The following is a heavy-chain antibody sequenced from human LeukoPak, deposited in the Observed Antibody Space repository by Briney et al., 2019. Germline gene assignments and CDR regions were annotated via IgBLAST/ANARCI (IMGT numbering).Heavy chain of an antibody. D-gene: IGHD1-1*01. CDR2: ISHSGST. Sequence: SETLSLTCAVFGGSFSGYYWSWIRQPPGRGLEWIGEISHSGSTNYNPSLKGRVTISVDTSKNQFSLKVRSVTAADTAVYYCARSERGWSFDLWGRGTLVTVSS. CDR3: ARSERGWSFDL. J-gene: IGHJ2*01. V-gene: IGHV4-34*01. CDR1: GGSFSGYY.